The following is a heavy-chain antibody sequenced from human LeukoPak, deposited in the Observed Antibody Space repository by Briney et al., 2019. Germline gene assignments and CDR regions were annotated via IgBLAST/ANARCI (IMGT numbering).Heavy chain of an antibody. CDR2: MNPNSGNT. J-gene: IGHJ4*02. CDR1: GYTFTSYD. V-gene: IGHV1-8*01. CDR3: ARGRTEMATIPGY. Sequence: GASVKVSCKASGYTFTSYDINWVRQATGQGLEWMGWMNPNSGNTGYAQKFQGRVTMTRNTSISTAYMGLSSLRSEDTAVYYCARGRTEMATIPGYWGQGTLVTVSS. D-gene: IGHD5-24*01.